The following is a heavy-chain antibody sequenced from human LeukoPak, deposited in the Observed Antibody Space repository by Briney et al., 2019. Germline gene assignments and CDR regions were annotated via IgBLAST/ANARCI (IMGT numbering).Heavy chain of an antibody. CDR1: GFTFSAYE. V-gene: IGHV3-48*03. D-gene: IGHD4-23*01. CDR3: ARDTLEYSNSPDALDI. CDR2: IGSSGSTV. Sequence: GSLRLSCAASGFTFSAYEMNWVRQAPGKGLEWVSYIGSSGSTVYYGDSVKGRFTISRDNAKNSLYMQMESLRDEDTAIYYCARDTLEYSNSPDALDIWGQGTMVTVSS. J-gene: IGHJ3*02.